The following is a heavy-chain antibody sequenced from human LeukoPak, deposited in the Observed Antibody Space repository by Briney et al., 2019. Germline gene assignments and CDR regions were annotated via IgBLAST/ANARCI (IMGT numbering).Heavy chain of an antibody. J-gene: IGHJ4*02. V-gene: IGHV3-23*01. Sequence: GGSLRLSCAASGFTFSTYAVNWVRQAPGKGLEWVSAITVSGGATYYADSVKGRFTISRDNSKNTLYLQMSSLRAEDTAVYYCAKDRGRYYDSNGYYWGYHFDSWGQGILVTVST. CDR1: GFTFSTYA. CDR3: AKDRGRYYDSNGYYWGYHFDS. CDR2: ITVSGGAT. D-gene: IGHD3-22*01.